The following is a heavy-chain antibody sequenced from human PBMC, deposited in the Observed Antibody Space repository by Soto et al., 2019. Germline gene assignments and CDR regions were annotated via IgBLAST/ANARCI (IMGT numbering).Heavy chain of an antibody. CDR3: ARLKQQLVRNNWFDP. CDR2: IYYSGST. Sequence: LSLTCTVSGGSISSSSYYWGWIRQPPGKGLEWIGSIYYSGSTYYNPSLKSRVTISVDTSKNQFSLKLSSVTAADTAVYYCARLKQQLVRNNWFDPWGQGTLVTVSS. CDR1: GGSISSSSYY. V-gene: IGHV4-39*01. J-gene: IGHJ5*02. D-gene: IGHD6-13*01.